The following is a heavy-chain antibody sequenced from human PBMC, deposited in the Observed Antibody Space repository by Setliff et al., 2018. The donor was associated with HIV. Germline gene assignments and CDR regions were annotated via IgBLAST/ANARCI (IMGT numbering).Heavy chain of an antibody. D-gene: IGHD3-22*01. CDR2: IIPIFDTT. Sequence: SVKVSCKASGNTFSSYGITWVRQAPGHGLEWMGGIIPIFDTTVYSQNFQDRLIISTDESSTTAYMELSSLRSEDTAVYYCARASLHYDPTDYWGQGTRVTVSS. CDR3: ARASLHYDPTDY. J-gene: IGHJ4*02. CDR1: GNTFSSYG. V-gene: IGHV1-69*05.